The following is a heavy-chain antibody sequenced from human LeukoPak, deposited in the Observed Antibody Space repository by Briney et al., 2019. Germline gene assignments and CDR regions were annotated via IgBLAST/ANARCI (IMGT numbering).Heavy chain of an antibody. CDR3: ARDAAVGIVVVTGMDY. CDR1: GFTFSSSA. J-gene: IGHJ4*02. CDR2: ISYDGSNK. Sequence: GRSLRLSCAASGFTFSSSAMHWVRQAPGKGLEWVAVISYDGSNKYYADSVKGRFTISRDNSKNTLYLQMNSLRAEDTAVYYCARDAAVGIVVVTGMDYWGQGTLVTVSS. V-gene: IGHV3-30*04. D-gene: IGHD2-21*02.